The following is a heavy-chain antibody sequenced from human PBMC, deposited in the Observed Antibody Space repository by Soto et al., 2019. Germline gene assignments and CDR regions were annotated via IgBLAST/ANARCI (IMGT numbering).Heavy chain of an antibody. CDR1: GFTFSSYG. J-gene: IGHJ4*02. CDR3: ARDPAVVGTFDY. CDR2: IWYDGSNK. Sequence: PGGSLRLSCAASGFTFSSYGMHWVRQAPGKGLEWVAVIWYDGSNKYYADSVKGRFTISRDNSKNTLYLQMNSLRAEDTAVYYCARDPAVVGTFDYWGQGTLVTVYS. D-gene: IGHD6-13*01. V-gene: IGHV3-33*01.